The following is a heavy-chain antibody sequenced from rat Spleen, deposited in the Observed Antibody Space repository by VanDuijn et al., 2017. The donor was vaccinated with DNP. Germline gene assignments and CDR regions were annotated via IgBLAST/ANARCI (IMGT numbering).Heavy chain of an antibody. CDR3: TRWNYGYNYWYFDF. Sequence: VQLKESGPGLVQPSQTLSLTCTVSGFSLTSYNVHWVRQAPGKGLEWIGEINRDSTTINYTPSLKDKFTISRDNAQNTLYLQMSKLGSEDTAIYYCTRWNYGYNYWYFDFWGPGTMVTVSS. J-gene: IGHJ1*01. V-gene: IGHV4-2*01. CDR1: GFSLTSYN. D-gene: IGHD1-9*01. CDR2: INRDSTTI.